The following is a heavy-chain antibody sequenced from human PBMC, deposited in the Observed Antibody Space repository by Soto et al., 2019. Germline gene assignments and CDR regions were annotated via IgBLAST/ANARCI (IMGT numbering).Heavy chain of an antibody. Sequence: HGESLRISCKGSGYSFTSYWIGWVRQMPGKGLEWMGIIYPGDSDTRYSPSFQGQVTISADKSISTAYLQWSSLKASDTAMYYCARLLCSGGSCYYYYYGMDVWGQGTTVTVSS. CDR2: IYPGDSDT. J-gene: IGHJ6*02. D-gene: IGHD2-15*01. CDR3: ARLLCSGGSCYYYYYGMDV. V-gene: IGHV5-51*01. CDR1: GYSFTSYW.